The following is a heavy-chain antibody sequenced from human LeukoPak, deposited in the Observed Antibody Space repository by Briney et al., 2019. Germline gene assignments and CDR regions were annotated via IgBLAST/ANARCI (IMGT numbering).Heavy chain of an antibody. Sequence: GRSLRLSCAASGLAFSSYAMYWVRQAPGKGLEWVALISYDGGNKYYADSVKGRFTISRDNSKNALYLQMDSLRAEDTAVYYCARGRRTTIYYCMDVWGKGTTVTVSS. D-gene: IGHD4-11*01. CDR2: ISYDGGNK. V-gene: IGHV3-30*01. CDR1: GLAFSSYA. J-gene: IGHJ6*03. CDR3: ARGRRTTIYYCMDV.